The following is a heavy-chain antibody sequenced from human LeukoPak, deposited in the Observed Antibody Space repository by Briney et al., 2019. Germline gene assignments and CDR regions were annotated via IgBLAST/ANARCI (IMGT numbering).Heavy chain of an antibody. D-gene: IGHD5-18*01. CDR3: ARVGYSRAD. V-gene: IGHV3-30*03. Sequence: PGRSLRLSCAASGFTFSSYGMHWVRQAPGKGLEWVAVISYDGSNKYYADSVKGRFTISRDNAKNTLYLQMNSLRAEDTAVYYCARVGYSRADWGQGTLVTVSS. CDR1: GFTFSSYG. CDR2: ISYDGSNK. J-gene: IGHJ4*02.